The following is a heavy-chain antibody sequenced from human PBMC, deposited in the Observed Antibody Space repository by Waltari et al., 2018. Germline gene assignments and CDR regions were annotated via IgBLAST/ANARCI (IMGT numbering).Heavy chain of an antibody. CDR2: ITSSSTYT. J-gene: IGHJ6*02. CDR3: ARDLGSRGPRGMDV. V-gene: IGHV3-21*01. D-gene: IGHD2-2*01. Sequence: EVQLVESGGDLVKPGGSLRLSCAASGFTFSSYRMNWVRQAPGKGLEWVSSITSSSTYTYYADSVKGRFTISRDNARNSLFVEMKGLRAEDTAVYYCARDLGSRGPRGMDVWGQGTTVIVS. CDR1: GFTFSSYR.